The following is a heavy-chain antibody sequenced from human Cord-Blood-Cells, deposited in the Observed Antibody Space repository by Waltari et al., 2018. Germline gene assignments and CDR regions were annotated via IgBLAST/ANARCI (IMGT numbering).Heavy chain of an antibody. CDR1: GYTFTGYY. CDR3: ARVSEVGATTFDY. D-gene: IGHD1-26*01. V-gene: IGHV1-2*02. J-gene: IGHJ4*02. CDR2: INPNSGGT. Sequence: QVQLVQSGAEVKKPGASVKVSCKASGYTFTGYYMHRVRQAPGQGLEWMGRINPNSGGTNYAQKLQGRGTMTRDTSISTAYMELSRLRSDDTAVYYCARVSEVGATTFDYWGQGTLVTVSS.